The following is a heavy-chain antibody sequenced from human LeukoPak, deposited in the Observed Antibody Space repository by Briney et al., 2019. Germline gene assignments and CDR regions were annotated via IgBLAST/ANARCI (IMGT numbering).Heavy chain of an antibody. D-gene: IGHD3-10*01. V-gene: IGHV1-69*13. CDR3: ARAPYGSGVPIDY. J-gene: IGHJ4*02. CDR1: GYTLTELS. CDR2: IIPIFGTA. Sequence: SVKVSCKVSGYTLTELSMHWVRQAPGKGLEWMGGIIPIFGTANYAQKFQGRVTITADESTSTAYMELSSLRSEDTAVYYCARAPYGSGVPIDYWGQGTLVTVSS.